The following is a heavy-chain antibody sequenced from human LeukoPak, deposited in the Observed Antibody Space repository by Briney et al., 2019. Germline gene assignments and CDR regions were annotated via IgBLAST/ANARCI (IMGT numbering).Heavy chain of an antibody. CDR1: GGSISSYY. CDR3: ARDRGETYCSGGSCYRLGYGMDV. V-gene: IGHV4-59*01. J-gene: IGHJ6*04. D-gene: IGHD2-15*01. CDR2: IYYSGST. Sequence: SETLSLTCTVSGGSISSYYWSWIRQPPGTGLEWIGYIYYSGSTNYNPSLKSRVTISVDTSKNQFSLKLSSVTAADTAVYYCARDRGETYCSGGSCYRLGYGMDVWGKGTTVTVSS.